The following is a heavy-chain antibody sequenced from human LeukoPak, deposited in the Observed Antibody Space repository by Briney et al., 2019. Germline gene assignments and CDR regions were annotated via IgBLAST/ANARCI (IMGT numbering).Heavy chain of an antibody. CDR2: INPNSGGT. CDR3: ARDAPRAVAGPGDY. CDR1: GYTFTSYY. Sequence: EASVKVSCKASGYTFTSYYMHWVRQAPGQGLEWMGWINPNSGGTNYAQKFQGRVTMTRDTSISTAYMELSRLRSDDTAVYYCARDAPRAVAGPGDYWGQGTLVTVSS. J-gene: IGHJ4*02. D-gene: IGHD6-19*01. V-gene: IGHV1-2*02.